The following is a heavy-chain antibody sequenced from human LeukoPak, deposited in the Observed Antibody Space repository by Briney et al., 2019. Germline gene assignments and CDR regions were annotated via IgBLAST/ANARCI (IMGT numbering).Heavy chain of an antibody. CDR1: GFTFSSYS. CDR3: ARDLAVAGYYYYGMDV. V-gene: IGHV3-21*01. CDR2: ISSNSSYI. Sequence: GGSLRLSCAASGFTFSSYSMNWVRQAPGKGLEWVSSISSNSSYIYYADSVKGRFTISRDNAKNSLYLQMNSLRAEDTAVYYCARDLAVAGYYYYGMDVWGKGTTVTVSS. D-gene: IGHD6-19*01. J-gene: IGHJ6*04.